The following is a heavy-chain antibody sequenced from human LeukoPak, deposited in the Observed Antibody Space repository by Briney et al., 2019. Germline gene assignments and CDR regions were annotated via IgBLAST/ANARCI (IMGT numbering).Heavy chain of an antibody. D-gene: IGHD3-9*01. CDR3: AKYFDWLPTDY. CDR2: ISGSGGST. J-gene: IGHJ4*02. Sequence: GGSLRLSCAASGFMFSSYTMNWVRQAPGKGLEWVSAISGSGGSTYYADSVKGRFTISRDNSKNTLYLQMNSLRAEDTAVYYCAKYFDWLPTDYWGQGTLVTVSS. V-gene: IGHV3-23*01. CDR1: GFMFSSYT.